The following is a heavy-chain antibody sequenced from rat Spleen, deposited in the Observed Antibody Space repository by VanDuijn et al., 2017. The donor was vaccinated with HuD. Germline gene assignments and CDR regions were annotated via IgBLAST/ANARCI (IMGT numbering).Heavy chain of an antibody. CDR3: ASLNFLDGSYYSPFDY. J-gene: IGHJ2*01. Sequence: EVQLVESDGGLVQPGRSLKLSCAASGFTFSDYYMAWVRQAPTKGLEWVATISYDGSSTYYRDSVKGRFTISRDNAKSTLYLQMDSLRSEDTATYYCASLNFLDGSYYSPFDYWGQGVMVTVSS. CDR1: GFTFSDYY. D-gene: IGHD1-12*02. CDR2: ISYDGSST. V-gene: IGHV5-29*01.